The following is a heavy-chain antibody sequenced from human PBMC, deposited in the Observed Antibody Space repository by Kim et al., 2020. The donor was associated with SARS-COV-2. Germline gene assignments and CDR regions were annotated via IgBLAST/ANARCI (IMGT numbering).Heavy chain of an antibody. J-gene: IGHJ6*02. D-gene: IGHD2-2*02. Sequence: SETLSLTCAVYGGSFSGYYWSWIRQPPGKGLEWIGEINHSGSTNYNPSLKSRVTISVDTSKNQFSLRLSSVTAADTAVYYCARGSVVPAAIPSYYGMDVWGQGTTGTVSS. CDR2: INHSGST. CDR3: ARGSVVPAAIPSYYGMDV. V-gene: IGHV4-34*01. CDR1: GGSFSGYY.